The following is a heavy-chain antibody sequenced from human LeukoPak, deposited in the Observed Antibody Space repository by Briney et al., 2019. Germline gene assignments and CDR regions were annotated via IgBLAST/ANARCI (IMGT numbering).Heavy chain of an antibody. CDR2: MNPNSGNT. Sequence: ASVKVSCKASGYTFTSYDINWVRQATGQGLEWMGWMNPNSGNTGYAQKFQGRVTMTRNTSISTAYMELSSLRSEDTAVYYCARVSSVVRGVIPPSNGYYGMDVWGQGTTVTVSS. V-gene: IGHV1-8*01. D-gene: IGHD3-10*01. J-gene: IGHJ6*02. CDR3: ARVSSVVRGVIPPSNGYYGMDV. CDR1: GYTFTSYD.